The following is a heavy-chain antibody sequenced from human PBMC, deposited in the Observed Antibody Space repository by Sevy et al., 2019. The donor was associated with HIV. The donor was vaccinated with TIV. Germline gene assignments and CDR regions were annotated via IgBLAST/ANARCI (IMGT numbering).Heavy chain of an antibody. D-gene: IGHD6-13*01. CDR1: GFTFSSYW. J-gene: IGHJ4*02. CDR3: ASSIAAIGPDY. Sequence: GGSLRLSCAGSGFTFSSYWMTWVRQAPGTGLEWVANIKQDGSMKYYVNSVKGRFTISRDNAKNSVYLQMNSLRAEDTAIYYCASSIAAIGPDYWGQRTLVTDSS. CDR2: IKQDGSMK. V-gene: IGHV3-7*01.